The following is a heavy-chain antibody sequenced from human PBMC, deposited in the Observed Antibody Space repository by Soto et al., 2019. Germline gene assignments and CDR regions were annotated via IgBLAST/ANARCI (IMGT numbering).Heavy chain of an antibody. J-gene: IGHJ4*02. D-gene: IGHD1-7*01. V-gene: IGHV2-5*02. Sequence: ESGPTLVNPTQTLTLTCTFSGFSLITSGVGVGWIRQPPGKALEWLAFIYWDDDKRYSPSLRSRLTIAKDTSKNQVVLTMTEVDPVDTATYFCAHRRSGISQWNYGDFDYWGQGTXVTVSS. CDR2: IYWDDDK. CDR3: AHRRSGISQWNYGDFDY. CDR1: GFSLITSGVG.